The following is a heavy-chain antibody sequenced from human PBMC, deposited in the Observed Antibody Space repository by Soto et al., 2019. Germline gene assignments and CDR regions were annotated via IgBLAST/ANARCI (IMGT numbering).Heavy chain of an antibody. J-gene: IGHJ3*02. CDR3: AREAADFDI. Sequence: PGGSLRLSCAASGFTFSTYWMNWVRQAPGKGLEWVANIKQDGSEKYYVDSVKGRFTISRDNAKNSLYLQMNDLRADDTAVYYCAREAADFDIWGQGTMVTVSS. CDR1: GFTFSTYW. V-gene: IGHV3-7*03. CDR2: IKQDGSEK.